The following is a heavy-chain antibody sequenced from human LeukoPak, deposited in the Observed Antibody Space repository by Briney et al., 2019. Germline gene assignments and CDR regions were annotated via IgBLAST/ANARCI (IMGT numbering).Heavy chain of an antibody. Sequence: PSETLSLTCAVSGGSISSSNWWTWVRQPPGKGLEWIGEIYHSGSTHYNPSLKSRVTISLDKSKNQFSLKLSSVTAADTAVYYCASPSQNDYWGQGTLVTVSS. CDR1: GGSISSSNW. V-gene: IGHV4-4*02. CDR2: IYHSGST. CDR3: ASPSQNDY. J-gene: IGHJ4*02.